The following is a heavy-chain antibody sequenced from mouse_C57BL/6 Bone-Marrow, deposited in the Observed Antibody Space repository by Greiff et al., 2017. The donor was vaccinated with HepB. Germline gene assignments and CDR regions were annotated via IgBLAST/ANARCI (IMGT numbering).Heavy chain of an antibody. CDR3: ARRGAYGNCAWFAY. D-gene: IGHD2-1*01. Sequence: VQLQQSGPGMVKPSQSLSLTCTVTGYSITSGYDWHWIRHFPGNKLEWMGYISYSGSTNYNPSLKSRISITHDTSKNHFFLKLNSVTTEDTATYYCARRGAYGNCAWFAYWGQGTLVTVSA. V-gene: IGHV3-1*01. CDR1: GYSITSGYD. CDR2: ISYSGST. J-gene: IGHJ3*01.